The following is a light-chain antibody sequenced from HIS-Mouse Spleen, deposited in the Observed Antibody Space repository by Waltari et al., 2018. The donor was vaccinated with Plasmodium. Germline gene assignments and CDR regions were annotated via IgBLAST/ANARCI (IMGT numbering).Light chain of an antibody. Sequence: EIVLTQSPGTLSLSPGERATLSCRASQSVSSSYLAWYQQNPGQAPRPRIYGASSRATGIPDWFSGSESGTDFTRTISRLEPEDFAVYYCQQDGSSSWTFGQGTKVEIK. CDR1: QSVSSSY. V-gene: IGKV3-20*01. CDR2: GAS. CDR3: QQDGSSSWT. J-gene: IGKJ1*01.